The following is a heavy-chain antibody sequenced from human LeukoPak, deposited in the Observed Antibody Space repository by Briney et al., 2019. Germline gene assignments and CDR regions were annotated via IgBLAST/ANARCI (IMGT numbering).Heavy chain of an antibody. CDR3: ARDWVMVREYLPGMGFDY. D-gene: IGHD3-10*01. CDR2: ISSSSSYI. J-gene: IGHJ4*02. V-gene: IGHV3-21*01. Sequence: GGSLRLSCAASGFTFSSYSMNWVRQAPGKGLEWVSSISSSSSYIYYADSVKGRFTISRDNAKNSLYLQMNSLRAKDTAVYYYARDWVMVREYLPGMGFDYWGQGTLVTVSS. CDR1: GFTFSSYS.